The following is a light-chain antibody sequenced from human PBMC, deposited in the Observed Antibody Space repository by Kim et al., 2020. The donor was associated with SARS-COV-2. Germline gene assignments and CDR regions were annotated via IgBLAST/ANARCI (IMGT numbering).Light chain of an antibody. J-gene: IGLJ3*02. CDR3: QVWDSSSDHWV. V-gene: IGLV3-21*04. Sequence: SYELTQPPSVSVAPGKTARITCGGNNIGSRNVHWYQQKPGQAPVSVIYYNTDRPLGIPKRFSGSNSGNTATLTISRVEAGDEADYYCQVWDSSSDHWVFGGGTQLTVL. CDR1: NIGSRN. CDR2: YNT.